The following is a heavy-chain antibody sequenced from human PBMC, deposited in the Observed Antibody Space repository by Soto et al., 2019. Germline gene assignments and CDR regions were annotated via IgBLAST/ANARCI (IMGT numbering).Heavy chain of an antibody. V-gene: IGHV3-74*01. Sequence: EVQLVESGGGLVQPGESLRLSCAASGFTFSSYWMHWVRQAPGKGLVWVAHIDTDGSSTSYADSVKGRFTISRDNAKNTLYLQMNSVRAEDVAVYYCVRDGFGVGMDYWGLGTLVTVSS. J-gene: IGHJ4*02. D-gene: IGHD3-3*01. CDR1: GFTFSSYW. CDR2: IDTDGSST. CDR3: VRDGFGVGMDY.